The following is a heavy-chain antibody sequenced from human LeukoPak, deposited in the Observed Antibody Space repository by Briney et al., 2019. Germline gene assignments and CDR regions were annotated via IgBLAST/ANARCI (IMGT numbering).Heavy chain of an antibody. D-gene: IGHD6-13*01. CDR3: ATDPRIAAALYYFDY. CDR1: VYTLTELS. Sequence: GXSVSVSYKFSVYTLTELSMHWVRQAPGKGGGGMGGFDPEEGETIYTQKFQGRVTMTEETATDTAYMELSSLRSEDTAVYYCATDPRIAAALYYFDYWGQGTLVTVSS. CDR2: FDPEEGET. V-gene: IGHV1-24*01. J-gene: IGHJ4*02.